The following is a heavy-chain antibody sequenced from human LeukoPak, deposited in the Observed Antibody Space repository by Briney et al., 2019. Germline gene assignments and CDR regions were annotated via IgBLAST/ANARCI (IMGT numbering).Heavy chain of an antibody. J-gene: IGHJ5*02. CDR2: ISGSGGST. CDR3: AKEGLDYDFWSGYSLQPNWFDP. CDR1: GFTFSSYA. V-gene: IGHV3-23*01. Sequence: GGSLRLSCAASGFTFSSYAMSWVRQALGKGLEWVSAISGSGGSTYYADSVKGRFTISRDNSKNTLYLQMNSLRAEDTAVYYCAKEGLDYDFWSGYSLQPNWFDPWGQGTLVTVSS. D-gene: IGHD3-3*01.